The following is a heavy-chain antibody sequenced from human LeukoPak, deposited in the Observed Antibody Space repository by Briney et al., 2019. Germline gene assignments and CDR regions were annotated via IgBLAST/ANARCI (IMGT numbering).Heavy chain of an antibody. V-gene: IGHV3-23*01. CDR2: VNADGGNT. CDR3: TKRVKYGGTWDHFAD. J-gene: IGHJ4*02. Sequence: GGSLRLSCAASGFTFDNYRMSWVRQAPGKGLEWVSTVNADGGNTYYADSVKGRFTISRDNSKSTRILQMNSLRVEDTALYYCTKRVKYGGTWDHFADWGQGTLVTVSS. CDR1: GFTFDNYR. D-gene: IGHD1-26*01.